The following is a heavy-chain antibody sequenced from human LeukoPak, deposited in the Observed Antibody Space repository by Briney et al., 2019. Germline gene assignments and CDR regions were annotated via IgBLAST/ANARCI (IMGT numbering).Heavy chain of an antibody. CDR2: IYSGGST. Sequence: GGSLRLSCAASGFTASSNYMSWVRQAPGKGLEWVSVIYSGGSTYYADSVKGRFTISRDNSKNTLYLQMNSLRAEDTAVYYCARGRYSYGYAWYFDLWGRGTLVTVSS. J-gene: IGHJ2*01. CDR1: GFTASSNY. V-gene: IGHV3-66*01. D-gene: IGHD5-18*01. CDR3: ARGRYSYGYAWYFDL.